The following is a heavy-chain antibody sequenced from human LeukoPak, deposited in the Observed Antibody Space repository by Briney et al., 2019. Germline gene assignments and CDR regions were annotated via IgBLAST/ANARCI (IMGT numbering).Heavy chain of an antibody. J-gene: IGHJ4*02. CDR3: ARESSEDYFDY. CDR1: GFTFSSYA. V-gene: IGHV3-64*01. Sequence: GGSLRHSCAASGFTFSSYAMHWVRQAPGKGLEYVSAISSNGGSTYYANSVKGRFTISRDNSKNTLYLQMGSLRAEDMAVYYCARESSEDYFDYWGQGTLVTVSS. CDR2: ISSNGGST.